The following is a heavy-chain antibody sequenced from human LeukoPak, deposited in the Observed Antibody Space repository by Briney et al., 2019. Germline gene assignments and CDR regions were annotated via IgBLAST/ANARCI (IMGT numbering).Heavy chain of an antibody. Sequence: ASVKVSCKASGYTFTNYAMHWVRQAPGQRLEWMGWINAGNGNTEYSQKFQGRVTFTRDTSANTAYMELSSLRSEDTAVYYCARVGYPGGGSYHVPNWGQGTLVTVSS. CDR2: INAGNGNT. CDR1: GYTFTNYA. J-gene: IGHJ4*02. V-gene: IGHV1-3*01. CDR3: ARVGYPGGGSYHVPN. D-gene: IGHD1-26*01.